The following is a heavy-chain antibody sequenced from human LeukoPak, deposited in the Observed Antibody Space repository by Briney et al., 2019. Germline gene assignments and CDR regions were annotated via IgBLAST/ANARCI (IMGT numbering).Heavy chain of an antibody. D-gene: IGHD3-10*01. CDR3: ARRGYYYGSGGKNFDY. Sequence: PSETLSLTCAVYGGSFSGYYWSWIRQPPGKGLEWIGEINHSGSTNYNPSLKSRVTISVDTSKNQFSLKLSSVTAADTAVYYCARRGYYYGSGGKNFDYWGQGTLVTVSS. V-gene: IGHV4-34*01. J-gene: IGHJ4*02. CDR2: INHSGST. CDR1: GGSFSGYY.